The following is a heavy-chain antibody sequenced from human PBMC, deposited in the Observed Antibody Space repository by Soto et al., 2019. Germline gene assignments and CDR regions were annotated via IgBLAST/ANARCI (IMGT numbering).Heavy chain of an antibody. CDR2: ISAYNGNT. D-gene: IGHD6-13*01. V-gene: IGHV1-18*01. J-gene: IGHJ4*02. CDR1: GYTFTSYA. CDR3: ARDLAAAGPFDS. Sequence: QVQLVQSGAEVKKPGASVKVSCKTSGYTFTSYAISWVRQAPGQGLEWMGWISAYNGNTHYAQKLQGRVTMTTDTPTSTAYMELRSLRSDDTAVYYCARDLAAAGPFDSWGQGTLVTVSS.